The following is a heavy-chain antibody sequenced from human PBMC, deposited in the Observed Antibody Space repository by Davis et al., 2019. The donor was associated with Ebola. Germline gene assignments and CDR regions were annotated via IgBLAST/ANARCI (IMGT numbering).Heavy chain of an antibody. CDR3: ARGYSNHYYYYYMDV. V-gene: IGHV1-2*02. Sequence: ASVKVSCKASGYTFTGYYMHWVRQAPGQGLEWMGWINPNSGGTNYAQKFQGRVTMTRDTSISTAYMELSRLRSDDTAVYYCARGYSNHYYYYYMDVWGKGTTVTVSS. CDR2: INPNSGGT. CDR1: GYTFTGYY. D-gene: IGHD4-11*01. J-gene: IGHJ6*03.